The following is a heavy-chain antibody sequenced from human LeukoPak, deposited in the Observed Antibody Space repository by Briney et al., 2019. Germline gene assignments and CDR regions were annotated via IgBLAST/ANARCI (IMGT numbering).Heavy chain of an antibody. J-gene: IGHJ4*02. CDR3: AKSLGGIVVVVAAS. V-gene: IGHV3-23*01. Sequence: GGSLRLSCAASGFTFSSYAMTLVRQAPGMGLEWVSSISGSGGGTHYADSVKGRFTISRDNSYNTLYLQMNSLTAEDTAVYYCAKSLGGIVVVVAASWGQGTLVTVSS. D-gene: IGHD2-15*01. CDR1: GFTFSSYA. CDR2: ISGSGGGT.